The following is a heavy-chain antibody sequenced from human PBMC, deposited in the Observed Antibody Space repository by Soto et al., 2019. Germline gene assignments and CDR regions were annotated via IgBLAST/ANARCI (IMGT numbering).Heavy chain of an antibody. CDR1: GGSISSYY. CDR2: IYYSGST. V-gene: IGHV4-59*01. D-gene: IGHD1-1*01. CDR3: ARDRGKRWLQLFDY. Sequence: ETLSLTCTVSGGSISSYYWSWIRQPPGKGLEWIGYIYYSGSTNYNPSLKSRVTISVDTSKNQFSLKLSSVTAADTAVYYCARDRGKRWLQLFDYWGQGTLVTVSS. J-gene: IGHJ4*02.